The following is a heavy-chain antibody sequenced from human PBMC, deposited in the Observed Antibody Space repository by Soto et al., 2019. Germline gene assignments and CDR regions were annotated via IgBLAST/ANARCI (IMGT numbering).Heavy chain of an antibody. CDR1: GYTFTSYY. D-gene: IGHD3-10*01. V-gene: IGHV1-46*01. Sequence: ASVNVSCKASGYTFTSYYMHWVRQAPGQGLEWMGIINPSGGSTSYAQKFQGRVTMTRDTSTSTVYMELSSLRSEDTAVYYCARDARTMVRGVIPPHGMDVWGQGTTVTVSS. J-gene: IGHJ6*02. CDR3: ARDARTMVRGVIPPHGMDV. CDR2: INPSGGST.